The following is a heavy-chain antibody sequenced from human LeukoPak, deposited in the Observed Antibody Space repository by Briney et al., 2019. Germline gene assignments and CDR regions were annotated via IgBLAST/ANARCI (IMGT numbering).Heavy chain of an antibody. CDR3: AHHWGSYDSSGYLYFDY. D-gene: IGHD3-22*01. CDR2: ISSSGSTI. V-gene: IGHV3-48*04. CDR1: AFTFSSYS. J-gene: IGHJ4*02. Sequence: PGGSLRLSCVASAFTFSSYSMNWVRQAPGKGLEWVSYISSSGSTIYYADSVRGRFTISRDNAKNSLYLQMNSLRAEDTAVYYCAHHWGSYDSSGYLYFDYWGQGTLVTVSS.